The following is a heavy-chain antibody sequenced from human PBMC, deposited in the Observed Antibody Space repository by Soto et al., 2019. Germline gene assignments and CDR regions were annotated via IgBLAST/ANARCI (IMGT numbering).Heavy chain of an antibody. CDR1: GYTFTSYG. J-gene: IGHJ6*02. D-gene: IGHD1-26*01. CDR3: ARREVNPNSYYYGMDV. Sequence: ASVKVSCKASGYTFTSYGISWVRQAPGQGLEWMGWISAYNGNTNYAQKLQGRVTMTTDTSTSTAYMELRSLRSDDTAMYYCARREVNPNSYYYGMDVWGQGTTVTVSS. CDR2: ISAYNGNT. V-gene: IGHV1-18*01.